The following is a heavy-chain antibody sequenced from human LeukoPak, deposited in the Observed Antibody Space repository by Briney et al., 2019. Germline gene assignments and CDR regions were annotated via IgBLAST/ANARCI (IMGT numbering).Heavy chain of an antibody. CDR1: GGTFSSYS. CDR2: IIPILDIT. J-gene: IGHJ4*02. CDR3: ARQWNSYDWRHFDY. V-gene: IGHV1-69*02. D-gene: IGHD3-16*01. Sequence: SVKVSCKASGGTFSSYSFTWVRQAPGQGLEWMGRIIPILDITDYAQKFQGRVTITADKSTSTAYMELSSLRSEDTAIYFCARQWNSYDWRHFDYWGQGTPVTVSS.